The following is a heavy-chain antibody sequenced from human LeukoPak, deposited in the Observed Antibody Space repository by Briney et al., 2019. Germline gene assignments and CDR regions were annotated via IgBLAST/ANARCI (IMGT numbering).Heavy chain of an antibody. V-gene: IGHV3-23*01. J-gene: IGHJ4*02. CDR3: AKGTTLIVGDYFDQ. CDR2: ISGGGEST. Sequence: GGSLRLSCTASGFIFNNYAMTWVRQAPGKGLEWVSGISGGGESTLYADSVTGRFTISRDNSKNTLYLQTSSLRAEDTAIYYCAKGTTLIVGDYFDQWGQGTLVTVSS. D-gene: IGHD3-22*01. CDR1: GFIFNNYA.